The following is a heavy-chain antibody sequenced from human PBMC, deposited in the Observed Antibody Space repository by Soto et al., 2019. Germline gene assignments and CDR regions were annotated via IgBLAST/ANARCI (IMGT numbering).Heavy chain of an antibody. J-gene: IGHJ4*02. CDR2: IKSKTDGGTT. CDR1: GFTFSNAW. D-gene: IGHD5-18*01. Sequence: EVQLVESGGGLVKPGGSLRLSCAASGFTFSNAWMNWVRQAPGKGLEWVGRIKSKTDGGTTDYAAPVKGRFTISRDDSKNTLYLQMNRLKTEDTAVYYCTTDLGLQDTAMVTFAVDYWGQGTLGTVSS. CDR3: TTDLGLQDTAMVTFAVDY. V-gene: IGHV3-15*07.